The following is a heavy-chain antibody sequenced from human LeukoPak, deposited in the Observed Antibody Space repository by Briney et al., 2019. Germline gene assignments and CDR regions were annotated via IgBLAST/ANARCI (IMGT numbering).Heavy chain of an antibody. CDR3: AIVEGSCRGAGCYLFSFDD. CDR1: GGSVSSGRNY. Sequence: PSETLSLTCTVSGGSVSSGRNYWSWIRQPPGKRLEWIGYIYYSGSTNHNPPPNSRITISLDTSKNQFSLNLSSVTAADTAVYYGAIVEGSCRGAGCYLFSFDDWGQGNLVTVSS. J-gene: IGHJ4*02. V-gene: IGHV4-61*01. D-gene: IGHD2-15*01. CDR2: IYYSGST.